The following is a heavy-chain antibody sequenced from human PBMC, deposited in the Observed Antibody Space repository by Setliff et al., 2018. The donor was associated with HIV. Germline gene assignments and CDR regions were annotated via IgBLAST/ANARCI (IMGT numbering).Heavy chain of an antibody. V-gene: IGHV3-7*05. Sequence: AGGSLRLSCTASGFTFSDYWMSWVRQAPGKGLEWVANIKQDGSEKHYVDSVKGRLTISRDNAKNSLYLQMNSLRAEDTAVYYCARDKLVWFGESSYYYDYYMDVWGKGTTVTVSS. D-gene: IGHD3-10*01. CDR2: IKQDGSEK. J-gene: IGHJ6*03. CDR1: GFTFSDYW. CDR3: ARDKLVWFGESSYYYDYYMDV.